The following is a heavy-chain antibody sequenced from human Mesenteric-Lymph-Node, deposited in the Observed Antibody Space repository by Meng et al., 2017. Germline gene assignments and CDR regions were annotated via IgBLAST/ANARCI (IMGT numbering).Heavy chain of an antibody. CDR1: GYTFTSYD. Sequence: ASVKVSCKASGYTFTSYDINWVRQATGQGLEWMGWMNPNSGNTGYAQKFQGRVTMTRNTSISTAYMELSSLRSGDTAVYYCARRLRWYPGAFDIWGQGTMVTVSS. CDR3: ARRLRWYPGAFDI. CDR2: MNPNSGNT. J-gene: IGHJ3*02. D-gene: IGHD4-23*01. V-gene: IGHV1-8*01.